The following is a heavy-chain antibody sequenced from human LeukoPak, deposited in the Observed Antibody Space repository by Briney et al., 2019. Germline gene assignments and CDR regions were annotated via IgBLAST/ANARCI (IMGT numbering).Heavy chain of an antibody. V-gene: IGHV3-21*06. CDR2: ISSSSSYI. CDR1: GFTFSSYS. J-gene: IGHJ4*02. CDR3: ARLLDSSGPAVDY. Sequence: PGGSLRLSCAASGFTFSSYSMNWVRQAPGKGLEWVSSISSSSSYIYYADSVKGRFTISRDNAENLLSLQMNSLRAEDTAVYYCARLLDSSGPAVDYWGQGTLVTVSS. D-gene: IGHD3-22*01.